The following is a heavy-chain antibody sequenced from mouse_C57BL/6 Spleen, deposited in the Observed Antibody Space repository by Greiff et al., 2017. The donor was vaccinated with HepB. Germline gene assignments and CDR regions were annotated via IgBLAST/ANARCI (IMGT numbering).Heavy chain of an antibody. V-gene: IGHV5-9-1*02. J-gene: IGHJ4*01. CDR1: GFTFSSYA. CDR3: TRDRWDYAMDY. D-gene: IGHD4-1*01. CDR2: ISSGGDYI. Sequence: EVQVVESGEGLVKPGGSLKLSCAASGFTFSSYAMSWVRQTPEKRLEWVAYISSGGDYIYYADTVKGRFTISRDNARNTLYLQRSSLKSEDTAMYYCTRDRWDYAMDYWGQGTSVTVSS.